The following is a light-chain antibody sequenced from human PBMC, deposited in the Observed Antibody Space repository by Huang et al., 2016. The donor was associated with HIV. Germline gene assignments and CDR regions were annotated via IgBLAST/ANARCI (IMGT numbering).Light chain of an antibody. CDR2: AAS. Sequence: DIQMTQSPSSLSASVGDRVIITCRASQSISSYLNWYQQQPGKAPNLLKYAASSLQSGVPSRYSGSGSGTDFTLTIRSLQPEDFATYYCQQSYSNTFTFGAGTKVDVK. J-gene: IGKJ3*01. V-gene: IGKV1-39*01. CDR1: QSISSY. CDR3: QQSYSNTFT.